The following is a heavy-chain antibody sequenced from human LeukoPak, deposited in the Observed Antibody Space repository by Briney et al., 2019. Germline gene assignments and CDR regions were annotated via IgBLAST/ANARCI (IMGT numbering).Heavy chain of an antibody. CDR1: GASISSSY. V-gene: IGHV4-59*01. CDR2: ISYSGST. J-gene: IGHJ4*02. CDR3: AGEVGCSSTSCSKKFDY. D-gene: IGHD2-2*01. Sequence: PSETLSLTCTVSGASISSSYWSWVRQPPGKGLEWIGYISYSGSTNYNRSLRSRVTLSVDTSKNQLSLKLTSVTAADTAVYYCAGEVGCSSTSCSKKFDYWGQGTLVTVSS.